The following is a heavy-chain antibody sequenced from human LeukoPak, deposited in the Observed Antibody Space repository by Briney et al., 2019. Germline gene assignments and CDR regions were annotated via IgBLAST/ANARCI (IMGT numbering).Heavy chain of an antibody. D-gene: IGHD1/OR15-1a*01. Sequence: GGSLRLSCSASGFTFSNYAMSWVRQAPGKGLEWVSVISRGGDTTYYADSVKGRFTISRDNSKNSLYLQMNSLRAEDTAVYYCARDGGGTTFDYWGQGTLVTVSS. CDR2: ISRGGDTT. CDR3: ARDGGGTTFDY. J-gene: IGHJ4*02. CDR1: GFTFSNYA. V-gene: IGHV3-23*01.